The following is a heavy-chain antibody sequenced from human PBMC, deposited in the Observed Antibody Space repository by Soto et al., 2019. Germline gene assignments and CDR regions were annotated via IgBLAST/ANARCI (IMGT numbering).Heavy chain of an antibody. V-gene: IGHV1-18*01. Sequence: SSVKVSCKASGYTFTSYGISWVRQAPGQGLEWMGWISAYNGNTNYAQKLQGRVTMTTDTSTSTAYMELRSLRSDDTAVYYCARFLEYEQWLVDALDIWGQRTMVTVSS. D-gene: IGHD6-19*01. CDR2: ISAYNGNT. J-gene: IGHJ3*02. CDR1: GYTFTSYG. CDR3: ARFLEYEQWLVDALDI.